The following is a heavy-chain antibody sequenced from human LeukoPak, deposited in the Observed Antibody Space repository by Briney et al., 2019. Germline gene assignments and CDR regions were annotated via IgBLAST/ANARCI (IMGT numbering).Heavy chain of an antibody. J-gene: IGHJ4*02. CDR1: GFTFNTYS. CDR2: ISSSSSTI. V-gene: IGHV3-48*01. Sequence: GGSLRLSCAASGFTFNTYSMNWVRQAPGKGLEWVSFISSSSSTIYYADSVKGRFIISRDNAKNSLSLLMNSLRAEDTAVYYCARGSQTGHSRFDYWGQGALVTVSS. D-gene: IGHD1-14*01. CDR3: ARGSQTGHSRFDY.